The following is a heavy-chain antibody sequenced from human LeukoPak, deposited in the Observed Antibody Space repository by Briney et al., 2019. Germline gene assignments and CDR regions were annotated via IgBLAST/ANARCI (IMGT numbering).Heavy chain of an antibody. D-gene: IGHD3-22*01. CDR2: IYYSGST. V-gene: IGHV4-61*01. CDR3: ARDNRAYYFDVSGSFDF. J-gene: IGHJ3*01. Sequence: SETLSLTCTVSGGSISSSSYYWAWLRQVPGTGLEWVGNIYYSGSTKYNPALKSRVTISIDTSKNQFSLRLRPVTAADTAIYYCARDNRAYYFDVSGSFDFWGQGTMVTVSS. CDR1: GGSISSSSYY.